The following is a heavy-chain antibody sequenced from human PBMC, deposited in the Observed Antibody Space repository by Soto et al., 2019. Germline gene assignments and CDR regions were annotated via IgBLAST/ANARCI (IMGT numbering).Heavy chain of an antibody. CDR3: ANPRRTVTTSSFDY. CDR2: ISGSGGST. V-gene: IGHV3-23*01. Sequence: GESLKISCAASVLTFSSYAMCWSRQAAGKGLEWVSAISGSGGSTYYADSVNFRFTISRDNVKNTLYLQMNSLRAEDTAVYYCANPRRTVTTSSFDYWGQGTLVTVSS. D-gene: IGHD4-17*01. CDR1: VLTFSSYA. J-gene: IGHJ4*02.